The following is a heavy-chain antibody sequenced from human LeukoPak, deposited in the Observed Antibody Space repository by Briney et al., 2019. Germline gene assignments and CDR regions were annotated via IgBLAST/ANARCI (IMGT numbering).Heavy chain of an antibody. CDR3: SRVIVVVPAANDI. D-gene: IGHD2-2*01. Sequence: PGGSLRLSCAASGFTFSDHYMDWVRQAPGKGLEWVGRTRNKANNYTTEYAASVKGRFSVSRDDSQNSLYLQMNSPKTEDTAVYYCSRVIVVVPAANDIWGQGTMVTVSS. CDR1: GFTFSDHY. J-gene: IGHJ3*02. V-gene: IGHV3-72*01. CDR2: TRNKANNYTT.